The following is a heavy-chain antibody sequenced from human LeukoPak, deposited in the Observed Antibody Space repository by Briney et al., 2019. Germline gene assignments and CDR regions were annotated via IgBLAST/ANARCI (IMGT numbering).Heavy chain of an antibody. J-gene: IGHJ5*02. CDR3: AKGGPKGLDP. CDR2: IYYSGST. Sequence: SETLSLTCTVSGGSISSGGYYWSWIRQHPGKGLEWIGYIYYSGSTYYNPSLKSRVTISVDTSKNQFSLKLSSVTAADTAVYYCAKGGPKGLDPWGQGTLVSVSS. CDR1: GGSISSGGYY. V-gene: IGHV4-31*03.